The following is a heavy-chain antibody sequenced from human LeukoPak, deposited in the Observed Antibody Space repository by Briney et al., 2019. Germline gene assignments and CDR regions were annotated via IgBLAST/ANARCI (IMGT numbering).Heavy chain of an antibody. V-gene: IGHV4-39*07. CDR3: ARGAGYSGYDYDY. Sequence: SETLSLTCTVSGGSISSDSHYWAWIRQPTGKGLEWIGSIYYSRSTYHNPSLKSRVTISVDTSKNQFSLKLSSVTAADTAVYYCARGAGYSGYDYDYWGQGTLVTVSS. J-gene: IGHJ4*02. CDR1: GGSISSDSHY. D-gene: IGHD5-12*01. CDR2: IYYSRST.